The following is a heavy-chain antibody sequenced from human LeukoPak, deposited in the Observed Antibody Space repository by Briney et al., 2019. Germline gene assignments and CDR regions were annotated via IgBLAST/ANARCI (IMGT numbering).Heavy chain of an antibody. V-gene: IGHV4-4*07. CDR2: IYTSGST. D-gene: IGHD4-17*01. Sequence: SETLSLTCTVSGGSISSYYWSWIRQPAGEGLEWIGRIYTSGSTNYKPSLKSRVTMSVDTSKNQFSLKLSSVTAADTAVYYCARDDYGDESTWFDPWGQGTLVTVSS. J-gene: IGHJ5*02. CDR1: GGSISSYY. CDR3: ARDDYGDESTWFDP.